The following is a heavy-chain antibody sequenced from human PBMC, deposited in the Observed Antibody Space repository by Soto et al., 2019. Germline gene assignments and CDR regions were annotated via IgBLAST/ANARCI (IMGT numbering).Heavy chain of an antibody. CDR1: GFTFSNYN. V-gene: IGHV3-48*02. J-gene: IGHJ6*02. D-gene: IGHD3-22*01. CDR3: ARDFGYDDV. Sequence: GGSLRLSCAASGFTFSNYNMNWVRQAPGKGLEWVSHIGGARSTAIYYADSVKGRFTISRDNAENSLFLQLNSLRDEDTAVYYCARDFGYDDVWDQGTTVTVSS. CDR2: IGGARSTAI.